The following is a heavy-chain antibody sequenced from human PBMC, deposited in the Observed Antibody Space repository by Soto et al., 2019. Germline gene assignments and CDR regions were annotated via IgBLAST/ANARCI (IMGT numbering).Heavy chain of an antibody. Sequence: GGSLKISCAASGFTFSSYAMSWVRQAPGKGLEWVSAISGSGGSTYYADSVKGRFTISRDNSKNTLYLQMNSLRAEDTAVYYCAKDQWELPDYWGQGTLVTVSS. D-gene: IGHD1-26*01. CDR3: AKDQWELPDY. CDR2: ISGSGGST. V-gene: IGHV3-23*01. J-gene: IGHJ4*02. CDR1: GFTFSSYA.